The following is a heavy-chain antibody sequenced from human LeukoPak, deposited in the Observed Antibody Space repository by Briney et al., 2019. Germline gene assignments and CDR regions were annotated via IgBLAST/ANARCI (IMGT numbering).Heavy chain of an antibody. CDR1: GVSISSSNSY. Sequence: SETLSLTCTVSGVSISSSNSYWGWVRQPPGTGLEWIGSIYYSGNTYYSASLKSQVYISIDTSKNQFSLRLTSVTAADTAVYYCARQTGSGLFILPGGQGTLVTVSS. CDR2: IYYSGNT. CDR3: ARQTGSGLFILP. J-gene: IGHJ4*02. V-gene: IGHV4-39*01. D-gene: IGHD3/OR15-3a*01.